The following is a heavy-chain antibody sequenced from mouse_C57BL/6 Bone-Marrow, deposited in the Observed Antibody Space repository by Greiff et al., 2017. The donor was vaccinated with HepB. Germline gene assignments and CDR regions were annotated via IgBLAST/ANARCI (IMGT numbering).Heavy chain of an antibody. Sequence: EVQGVESGGGLVQPGGSLKLSCAASGFTFSDYYMYWVRQTPEKRLEWVAYISNGGGSTYYPDTVKGRFTISRDNAKNTLYLQMSRLKSEDTAMYYCARGGFAYWGQETLVTVSA. CDR2: ISNGGGST. CDR3: ARGGFAY. J-gene: IGHJ3*01. V-gene: IGHV5-12*01. CDR1: GFTFSDYY.